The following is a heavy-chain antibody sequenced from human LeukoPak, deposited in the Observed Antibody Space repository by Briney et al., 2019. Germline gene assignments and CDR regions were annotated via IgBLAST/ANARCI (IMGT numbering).Heavy chain of an antibody. CDR1: GGSISSGSYY. CDR3: ARGGPRIPHSEGFDP. D-gene: IGHD2-15*01. J-gene: IGHJ5*02. CDR2: IYYSGST. V-gene: IGHV4-61*01. Sequence: PSETLSLTCTVSGGSISSGSYYWSWIRQPPGKGLEWIGYIYYSGSTNYNPSLQSRVTISVDTSKNQFSLKLSSVTAADTAVYYCARGGPRIPHSEGFDPWGQGTLVTVSS.